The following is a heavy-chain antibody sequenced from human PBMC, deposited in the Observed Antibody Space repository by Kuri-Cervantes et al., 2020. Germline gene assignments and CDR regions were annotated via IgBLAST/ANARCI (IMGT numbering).Heavy chain of an antibody. D-gene: IGHD6-13*01. CDR2: IRSKAYGGTT. V-gene: IGHV3-49*03. Sequence: GGSLRLSCTASGFTFGDYAMSWFRQAPGKGLEWVGFIRSKAYGGTTEYAASVKGRFTISRDDSKSIAYLQMNSLKTEDTAVYSCTRGPSSSSSWYGAFDIWGQGTMVTVSS. J-gene: IGHJ3*02. CDR3: TRGPSSSSSWYGAFDI. CDR1: GFTFGDYA.